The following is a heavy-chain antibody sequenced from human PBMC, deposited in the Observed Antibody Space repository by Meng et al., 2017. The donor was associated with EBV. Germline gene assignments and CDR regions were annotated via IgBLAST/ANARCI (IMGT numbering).Heavy chain of an antibody. J-gene: IGHJ4*02. Sequence: VQWEESGGGLVKPGESLRLSCAASGFTLRSYSMNWVRLAPGKGLEWVSSISSNSIDIYYADLVKGRFTISRDNAKNSLFLQMSSLRAEDTAVYYCARDRTSNRFDYWGQGTLVTVSS. CDR1: GFTLRSYS. V-gene: IGHV3-21*01. CDR3: ARDRTSNRFDY. D-gene: IGHD2-8*01. CDR2: ISSNSIDI.